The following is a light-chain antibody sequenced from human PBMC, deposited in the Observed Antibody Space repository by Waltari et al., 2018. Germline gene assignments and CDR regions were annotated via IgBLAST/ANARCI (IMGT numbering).Light chain of an antibody. CDR2: GAS. CDR3: QQYNNRPPVT. Sequence: EIVMTQSPATLSASAGERATLSCRASQSVSSNLAWYQQKSGQAPRLLIYGASTRATGIPARFSGSGSGTEFTLTISSLQSEDFALYYCQQYNNRPPVTFGGGTKVEIK. CDR1: QSVSSN. J-gene: IGKJ4*01. V-gene: IGKV3-15*01.